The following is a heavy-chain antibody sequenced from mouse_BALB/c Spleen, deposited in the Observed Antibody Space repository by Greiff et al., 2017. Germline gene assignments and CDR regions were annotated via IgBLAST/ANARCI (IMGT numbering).Heavy chain of an antibody. Sequence: VQLKESGPGLVAPSQSLSITCTVSGFSLTSYGVHWVRQPPGKGLEWLGVIWAGGSTNYNSALMSRLSISKDNSKSQVFLKMNSLQTDDTAMYYCAREGTTVVATRRWYFDVWGAGTTVTVSS. J-gene: IGHJ1*01. CDR2: IWAGGST. CDR1: GFSLTSYG. D-gene: IGHD1-1*01. V-gene: IGHV2-9*02. CDR3: AREGTTVVATRRWYFDV.